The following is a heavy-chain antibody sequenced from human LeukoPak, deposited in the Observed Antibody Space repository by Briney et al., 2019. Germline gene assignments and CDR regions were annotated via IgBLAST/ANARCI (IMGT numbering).Heavy chain of an antibody. J-gene: IGHJ4*02. Sequence: PGGSLRLSCAASGFTFSSYAMSWVRQAPGEGLEWVSAISGSGGSTYYADSVKGRFTISRDNSKNTLYLQMNSLRAEDTAVYYCAKRGYSGYDTPYYFDYWGQGTLVTVSS. D-gene: IGHD5-12*01. CDR1: GFTFSSYA. CDR2: ISGSGGST. CDR3: AKRGYSGYDTPYYFDY. V-gene: IGHV3-23*01.